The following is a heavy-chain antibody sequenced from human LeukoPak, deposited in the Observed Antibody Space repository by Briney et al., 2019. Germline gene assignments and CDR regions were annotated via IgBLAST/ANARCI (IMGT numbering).Heavy chain of an antibody. V-gene: IGHV3-21*01. J-gene: IGHJ6*02. D-gene: IGHD2-2*02. CDR1: GFTFSSYS. CDR2: ISSSSSYI. CDR3: ASSGARYCSSTSCYTAKVRNYYYYYGMDV. Sequence: GGSLRLSCAASGFTFSSYSMNWVRQAPGKGLEWVSSISSSSSYIYYADPVKGRFTISRDNAKNSLYLQMNSLRAEDTAVYYCASSGARYCSSTSCYTAKVRNYYYYYGMDVWGQGTTVTVSS.